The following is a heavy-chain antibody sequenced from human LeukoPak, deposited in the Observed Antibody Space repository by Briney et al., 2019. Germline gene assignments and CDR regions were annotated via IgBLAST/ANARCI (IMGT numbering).Heavy chain of an antibody. D-gene: IGHD5-24*01. Sequence: SVKVSCKASGGTFSSYAISWVRQAPGQGLEWMGGIIPIFGTANYAQKFQGRVTTTADESTSTAYMELSSLRTEDTAVYYCARMGEGMATTFDYWGQGTLVTVSS. V-gene: IGHV1-69*13. CDR1: GGTFSSYA. J-gene: IGHJ4*02. CDR2: IIPIFGTA. CDR3: ARMGEGMATTFDY.